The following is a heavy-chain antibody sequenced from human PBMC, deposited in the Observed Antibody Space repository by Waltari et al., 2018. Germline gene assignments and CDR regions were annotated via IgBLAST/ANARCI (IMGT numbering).Heavy chain of an antibody. CDR3: ARGIVGAAGYYYYGMDV. D-gene: IGHD1-26*01. V-gene: IGHV1-69*01. J-gene: IGHJ6*02. CDR1: GYIFTAFF. Sequence: QVQLVQSGAEVKNPGASVKVSCKASGYIFTAFFLHWIRQAPGQGFEWMGGIIPIFGTANYAQKFQGRVTITTDESTSTAYMELSSLRSEDTAVYYCARGIVGAAGYYYYGMDVWGQGTTVTVSS. CDR2: IIPIFGTA.